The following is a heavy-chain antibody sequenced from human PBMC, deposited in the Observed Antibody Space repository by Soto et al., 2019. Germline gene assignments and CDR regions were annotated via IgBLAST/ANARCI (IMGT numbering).Heavy chain of an antibody. CDR3: ASTGQGT. J-gene: IGHJ5*02. CDR1: RFTFSSYA. Sequence: EVQLLESGGGLVQPGGSLRLSCAASRFTFSSYAIRWVRQAPGKGLEWVSTVNRRGDNTYYADSVKGRFTISRDNSKNTLFLQMISLRAEDTAVYYCASTGQGTWGQGTLVTVSS. V-gene: IGHV3-23*01. CDR2: VNRRGDNT.